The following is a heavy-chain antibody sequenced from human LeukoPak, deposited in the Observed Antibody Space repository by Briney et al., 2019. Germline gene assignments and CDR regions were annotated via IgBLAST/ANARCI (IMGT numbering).Heavy chain of an antibody. CDR2: FDPEDGET. CDR1: GYTFTGYY. Sequence: ASVKVSCKASGYTFTGYYMHWVRQAPGKGLEWMGGFDPEDGETIYAQKFQGRVTMTEDTSTDTAYMELSSLRSEDTAVYYCATDQEGQSDSLDYWGQGTLVTVSS. CDR3: ATDQEGQSDSLDY. J-gene: IGHJ4*02. V-gene: IGHV1-24*01. D-gene: IGHD2-15*01.